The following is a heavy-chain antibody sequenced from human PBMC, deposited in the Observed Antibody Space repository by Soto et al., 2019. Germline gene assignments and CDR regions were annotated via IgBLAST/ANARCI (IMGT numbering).Heavy chain of an antibody. CDR2: INAGNGNT. D-gene: IGHD4-17*01. J-gene: IGHJ4*02. Sequence: GASVKVSCKASGYTFTSYAMHWVRQAPGQRLEWMGWINAGNGNTKYSQKFQGRVTITRDTSASTAYMELSSLRSEDTAVYYCARGFMTTVTIFDYWGQGTLVTVSS. CDR1: GYTFTSYA. CDR3: ARGFMTTVTIFDY. V-gene: IGHV1-3*01.